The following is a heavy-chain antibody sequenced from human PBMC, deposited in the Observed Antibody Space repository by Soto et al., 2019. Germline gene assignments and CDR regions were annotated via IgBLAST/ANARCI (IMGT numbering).Heavy chain of an antibody. Sequence: VGSLRLSCAASGFTFSSYAMSWVRQAPGKGLEWVSAISGSGGSTYYADSVKGRFTISRDNSKNTLYLQMNSLRAEDTAVYYCAKVRGESIAARLIPDAFDIWGQGTMVTVSS. J-gene: IGHJ3*02. V-gene: IGHV3-23*01. CDR2: ISGSGGST. CDR1: GFTFSSYA. CDR3: AKVRGESIAARLIPDAFDI. D-gene: IGHD6-6*01.